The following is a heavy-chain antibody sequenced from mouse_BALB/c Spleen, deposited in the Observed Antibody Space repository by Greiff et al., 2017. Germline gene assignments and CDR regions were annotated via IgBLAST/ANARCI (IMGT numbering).Heavy chain of an antibody. CDR3: TRDGVTTVVGYFDV. D-gene: IGHD1-1*01. J-gene: IGHJ1*01. CDR1: GFTFSSYT. V-gene: IGHV5-6-4*01. Sequence: EVMLVESGGGLVKPGGSLKLSCAASGFTFSSYTMSWVRQTPEKRLEWVATISSGGSYTYYPDSVKGRFTISRDNAKNTLYLQMSSLKSEDTAMYYCTRDGVTTVVGYFDVWGAGTTVTVPS. CDR2: ISSGGSYT.